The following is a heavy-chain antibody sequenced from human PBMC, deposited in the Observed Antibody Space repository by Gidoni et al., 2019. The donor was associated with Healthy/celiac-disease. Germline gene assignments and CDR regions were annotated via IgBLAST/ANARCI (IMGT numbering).Heavy chain of an antibody. Sequence: EVQLVESGGGLVKPGVSLRLSCAASGFTFRNAWMSWVRQAPGKGLEGVVRIKSKTDGGTTDYAAPVKGRFTISRDDSKNTLYLQMNSLKTEDTAVYYCTTDRGIIRYFDWLLQSQRHDAFDIWGQGTMVTVSS. J-gene: IGHJ3*02. CDR1: GFTFRNAW. D-gene: IGHD3-9*01. V-gene: IGHV3-15*01. CDR3: TTDRGIIRYFDWLLQSQRHDAFDI. CDR2: IKSKTDGGTT.